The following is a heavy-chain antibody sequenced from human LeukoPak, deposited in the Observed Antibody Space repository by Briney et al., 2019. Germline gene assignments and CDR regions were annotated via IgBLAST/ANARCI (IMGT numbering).Heavy chain of an antibody. CDR2: ISWNSGSI. Sequence: GGSLRLSCAASGFTFDDYAMHWVRQAPGKGLEWVSGISWNSGSIGYADSVKGRFTISRDNAKNSLYLQMNSLRAEDTALYYCSKDMGLRYHAFDIWGQGTMVSVSS. V-gene: IGHV3-9*01. CDR3: SKDMGLRYHAFDI. J-gene: IGHJ3*02. CDR1: GFTFDDYA. D-gene: IGHD3-16*01.